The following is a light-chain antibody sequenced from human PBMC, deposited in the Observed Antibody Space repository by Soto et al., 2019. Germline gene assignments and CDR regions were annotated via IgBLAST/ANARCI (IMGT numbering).Light chain of an antibody. CDR3: CSYVTTPAI. Sequence: QSALAQPRSVSGSPGQLLTISCTGTSSDVDDYRYVSWYQQYPGKAPKLVIYDGTKRPSGVPDRFSGSNSGNTASLTISGLQAEDEADYYCCSYVTTPAIFGTGTKVTLL. CDR2: DGT. J-gene: IGLJ1*01. V-gene: IGLV2-11*01. CDR1: SSDVDDYRY.